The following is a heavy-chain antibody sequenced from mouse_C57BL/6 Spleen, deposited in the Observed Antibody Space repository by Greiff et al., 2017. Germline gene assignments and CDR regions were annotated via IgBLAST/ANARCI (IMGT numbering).Heavy chain of an antibody. D-gene: IGHD1-1*01. J-gene: IGHJ4*01. CDR1: GFTFSDYG. Sequence: VQLKESGGGLVKPGGSLKLSCAASGFTFSDYGMHWVRQAPEQGLEWVAYISSGSSTIYYADTVKGRFTISRDNAKNTLFLQMTSLRSEDTAMYYCARKVTTVVASGAIDCWGRGTSVTVSS. V-gene: IGHV5-17*01. CDR2: ISSGSSTI. CDR3: ARKVTTVVASGAIDC.